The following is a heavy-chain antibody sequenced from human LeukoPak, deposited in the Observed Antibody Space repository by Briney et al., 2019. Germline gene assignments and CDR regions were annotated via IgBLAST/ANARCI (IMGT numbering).Heavy chain of an antibody. V-gene: IGHV4-4*07. CDR2: IYTSGST. Sequence: SETLSLTCTVSGGFISSYYWSWIRQPAGKGLEWIGRIYTSGSTNYNPSLKSRVTMSVDTSKNQFSLKLSSVTAADTAVYYCARVHRFGPYDSSGYFDYWGQGTLVTVSS. J-gene: IGHJ4*02. D-gene: IGHD3-22*01. CDR3: ARVHRFGPYDSSGYFDY. CDR1: GGFISSYY.